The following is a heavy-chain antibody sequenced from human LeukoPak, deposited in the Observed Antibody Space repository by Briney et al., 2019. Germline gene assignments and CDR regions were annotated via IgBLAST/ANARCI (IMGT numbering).Heavy chain of an antibody. J-gene: IGHJ4*02. CDR1: GFTFSSYS. Sequence: PGGSLRLSCAASGFTFSSYSMNWVRQAPGKGLEWVSSISSSSSYIYYADSVKGRFTISRDNAKNTLYLQMNNLRAEDTAVYYCAKSAVGTRYFDYWGQGTLVTVSS. D-gene: IGHD6-13*01. CDR2: ISSSSSYI. V-gene: IGHV3-21*04. CDR3: AKSAVGTRYFDY.